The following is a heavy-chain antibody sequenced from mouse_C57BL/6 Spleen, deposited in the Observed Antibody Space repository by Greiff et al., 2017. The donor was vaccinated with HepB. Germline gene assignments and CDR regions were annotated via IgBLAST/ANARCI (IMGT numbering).Heavy chain of an antibody. CDR2: INPNNGGT. V-gene: IGHV1-26*01. J-gene: IGHJ4*01. D-gene: IGHD1-1*01. CDR3: ATSYYYGSRAMDY. CDR1: GYTFTDYY. Sequence: EVQLQQSGPELVKPGASVKISCKASGYTFTDYYMNWVKQSHGKSLEWIGDINPNNGGTSYNQKFKGKATLAVDKSSSTAYMELRSLTSEDSAVYYCATSYYYGSRAMDYWGQGTSVTVSS.